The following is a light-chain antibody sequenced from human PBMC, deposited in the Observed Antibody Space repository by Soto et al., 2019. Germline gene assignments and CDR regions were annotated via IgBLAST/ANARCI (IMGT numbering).Light chain of an antibody. V-gene: IGKV3-15*01. CDR2: GAS. Sequence: EVVMTQSPASLSLSPGERATLSCRASQSIASNLAWYQQKPGQAPRLLIYGASARAAGIPGRFSGSWSGTDFTLTISSLQSEDFAGYYCQQFNNWPLTFGGGTKVEIK. CDR1: QSIASN. J-gene: IGKJ4*01. CDR3: QQFNNWPLT.